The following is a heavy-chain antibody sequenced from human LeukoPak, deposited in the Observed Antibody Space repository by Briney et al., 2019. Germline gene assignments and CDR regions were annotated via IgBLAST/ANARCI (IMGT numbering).Heavy chain of an antibody. CDR3: ARGEHTCDY. CDR1: GGSINGYY. Sequence: PSETLSLTCTVSGGSINGYYWNWIRQSAGKRLEWIGRISDSGYTNYDPSLQSRLTMSVDTSKNQFSLRLGSVTAADTAVYYCARGEHTCDYWGQGILVTVSS. J-gene: IGHJ4*02. CDR2: ISDSGYT. V-gene: IGHV4-4*07. D-gene: IGHD1-26*01.